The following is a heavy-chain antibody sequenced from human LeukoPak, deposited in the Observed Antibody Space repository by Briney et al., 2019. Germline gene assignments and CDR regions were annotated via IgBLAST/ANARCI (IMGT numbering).Heavy chain of an antibody. Sequence: SETLSLTCAVSGGSIGSGGYSWSWIRQPPGKGLEWIGYIYHSGSTYYNPSLKSRVTISVDRSKNQFSLKLSSVTAADTAVYYCARGRRYFDYWGQGTLVTVSS. CDR3: ARGRRYFDY. D-gene: IGHD1-14*01. CDR2: IYHSGST. V-gene: IGHV4-30-2*01. J-gene: IGHJ4*02. CDR1: GGSIGSGGYS.